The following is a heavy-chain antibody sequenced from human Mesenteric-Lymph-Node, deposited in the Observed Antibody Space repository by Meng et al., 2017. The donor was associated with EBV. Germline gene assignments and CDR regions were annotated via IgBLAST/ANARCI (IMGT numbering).Heavy chain of an antibody. CDR1: GFTFSSYW. V-gene: IGHV3-74*01. CDR2: ISSDGSST. CDR3: AREGSAYDIDY. D-gene: IGHD3-16*01. Sequence: VQLGASGGGFVPPGGSLRLSCAASGFTFSSYWMHWVRQAPGEGLVWVSRISSDGSSTRYADSVKGRLTISRDNAKDTLYVQMNSLRAEDTAVYYCAREGSAYDIDYWGQGTLVTVSS. J-gene: IGHJ4*02.